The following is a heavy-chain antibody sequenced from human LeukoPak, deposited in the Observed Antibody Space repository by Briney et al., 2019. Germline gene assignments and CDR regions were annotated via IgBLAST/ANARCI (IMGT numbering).Heavy chain of an antibody. CDR3: ARGEEY. CDR1: GFTFGYYS. V-gene: IGHV3-48*02. CDR2: ISSRSSTI. J-gene: IGHJ4*02. Sequence: GGSLRLSCAASGFTFGYYSMYWVRQAPGRGLEWVSYISSRSSTIYYADSVKGRFTISRDNAKNSLYLQMISLRDEDTAVYYCARGEEYWGQGTLVSVSS.